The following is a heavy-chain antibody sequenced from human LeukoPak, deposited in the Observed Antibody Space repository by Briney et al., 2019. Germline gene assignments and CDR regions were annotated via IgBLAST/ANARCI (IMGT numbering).Heavy chain of an antibody. CDR3: AKCPIVATIYYFDY. CDR1: GFTFSSYA. J-gene: IGHJ4*02. V-gene: IGHV3-23*01. CDR2: ISGSGGST. D-gene: IGHD5-12*01. Sequence: GGSLRLSCAAYGFTFSSYAMSWVRQAPGKGLEWVSAISGSGGSTYYADSVKGRFTISRDNSKNTLYLQMNSLRAEDTAVYYCAKCPIVATIYYFDYWGQGTLVTVSS.